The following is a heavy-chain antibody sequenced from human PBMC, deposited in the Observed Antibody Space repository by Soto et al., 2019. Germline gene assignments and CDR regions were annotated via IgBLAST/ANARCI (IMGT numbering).Heavy chain of an antibody. CDR1: GFTFDDYT. Sequence: GGSLRLSCAASGFTFDDYTMHWVRQAPGKGLEWVSLISWDGGSTYYADSVKGRFTISRDNSKNSLYLQMNSLRTEDTALYYCAKESGRDGYKSESYFDYWGQGTLVTVSS. V-gene: IGHV3-43*01. J-gene: IGHJ4*02. CDR3: AKESGRDGYKSESYFDY. D-gene: IGHD5-12*01. CDR2: ISWDGGST.